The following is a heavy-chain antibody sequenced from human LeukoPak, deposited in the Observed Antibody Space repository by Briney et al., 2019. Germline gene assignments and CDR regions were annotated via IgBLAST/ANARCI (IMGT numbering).Heavy chain of an antibody. Sequence: SETLSLTCTVSGGSISSYHWSWIRQPPGKGLEWIGYIYYSGSTNYNPSLKSPVTISVDTSKNHFSLKLSSVTAEDTAVYYCARSRQIQLWLEFDYWGQGTLVTVSS. CDR1: GGSISSYH. D-gene: IGHD5-18*01. CDR3: ARSRQIQLWLEFDY. CDR2: IYYSGST. V-gene: IGHV4-59*01. J-gene: IGHJ4*02.